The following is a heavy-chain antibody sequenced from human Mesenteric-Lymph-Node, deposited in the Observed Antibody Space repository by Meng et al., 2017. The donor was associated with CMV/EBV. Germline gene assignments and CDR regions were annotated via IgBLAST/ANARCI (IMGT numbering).Heavy chain of an antibody. CDR3: ARGSSYDILTGYFDY. J-gene: IGHJ4*02. CDR2: INHSGST. V-gene: IGHV4-34*01. CDR1: GGSFSGYY. Sequence: QVQLHQWSAGLLKPSETLSVTCAVYGGSFSGYYWNWIRQSPEKGLEWIGEINHSGSTTYNPSFTSRIIISVDKSTNQISLNMSSVTAADTAVYYCARGSSYDILTGYFDYWGQGALVTVSS. D-gene: IGHD3-9*01.